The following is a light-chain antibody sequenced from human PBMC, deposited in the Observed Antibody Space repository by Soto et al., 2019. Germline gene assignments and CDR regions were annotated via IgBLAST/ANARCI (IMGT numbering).Light chain of an antibody. J-gene: IGKJ2*03. CDR2: GVS. V-gene: IGKV3-20*01. CDR1: QSVTSTF. CDR3: QQYGSSPLYS. Sequence: EIVLTQSPGTLSLSPGERATLSCRASQSVTSTFLAWYQQKTGQAPRLLISGVSSRATGIPDRFSGSGSGTDFTLTIRRLEPEDFAVYYCQQYGSSPLYSFGQWTKLDIK.